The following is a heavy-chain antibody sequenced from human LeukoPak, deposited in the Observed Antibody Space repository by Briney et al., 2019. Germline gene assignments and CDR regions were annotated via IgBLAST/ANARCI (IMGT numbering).Heavy chain of an antibody. V-gene: IGHV4-34*01. CDR2: INHSGST. CDR3: ARGQKRYSSGCEH. D-gene: IGHD6-19*01. CDR1: GGSFSGYY. Sequence: PSETLSLTCAVYGGSFSGYYWSWIRQPPVKGLEWIGEINHSGSTNYNPSLKSRVTISVDTSKNQFSLKLSSVTAADTAVYYCARGQKRYSSGCEHWGQGTLVTVSS. J-gene: IGHJ1*01.